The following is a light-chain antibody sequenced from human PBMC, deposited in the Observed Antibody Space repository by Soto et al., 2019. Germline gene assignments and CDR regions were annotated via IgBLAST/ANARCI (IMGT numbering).Light chain of an antibody. Sequence: EIVMTQSPATLSVSPGERATLSCRASQSVSSNLAWYQQKPGQAPRLLIYGASTRATGIPARFSGRGSGTEFTLTISSLQSEDFAVYYCQQYNNWPPEYTFGQGTKVDI. CDR2: GAS. V-gene: IGKV3-15*01. J-gene: IGKJ2*01. CDR1: QSVSSN. CDR3: QQYNNWPPEYT.